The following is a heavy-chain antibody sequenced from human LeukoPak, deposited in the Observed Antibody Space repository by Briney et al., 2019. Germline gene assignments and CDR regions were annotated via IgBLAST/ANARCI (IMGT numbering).Heavy chain of an antibody. D-gene: IGHD3-22*01. CDR2: FFYSGST. V-gene: IGHV4-59*01. J-gene: IGHJ5*02. CDR1: GGSISSDY. Sequence: SETLSLTCTVSGGSISSDYWSWIRQPPGKGLEWIGYFFYSGSTNYNPSLKSRVTISVDTSKNQFSLKLSSVTAADTAVYYCARGSGGYHYDHWGQGTLVTVSS. CDR3: ARGSGGYHYDH.